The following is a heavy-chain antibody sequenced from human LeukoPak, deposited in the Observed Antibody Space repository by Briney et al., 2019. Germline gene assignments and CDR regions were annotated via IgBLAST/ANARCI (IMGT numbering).Heavy chain of an antibody. CDR3: TRDSGTYNWLDP. D-gene: IGHD1-26*01. J-gene: IGHJ5*02. CDR1: GFAFSGSA. Sequence: GGSLTLSCTASGFAFSGSAVHWVRQSSEKGLEWVGHIDKESQFYATATAYAASVEGRFTISRDDSKNTAYLQMNSLKTEDTALYFCTRDSGTYNWLDPWGQGTLVTVSS. CDR2: IDKESQFYATAT. V-gene: IGHV3-73*01.